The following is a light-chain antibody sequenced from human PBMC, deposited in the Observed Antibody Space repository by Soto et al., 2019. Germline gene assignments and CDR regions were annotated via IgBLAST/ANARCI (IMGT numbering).Light chain of an antibody. CDR3: QQYTGYSRT. CDR2: DAS. Sequence: DIQMTQSPSTLSASVGDRVTITCRASQSISSRLAWYQLKPGKAPKLLMSDASNLERGVPSTFSGSGSGTEFTLPISTLQPDDFATYYCQQYTGYSRTFGQGTKVDIK. V-gene: IGKV1-5*01. J-gene: IGKJ1*01. CDR1: QSISSR.